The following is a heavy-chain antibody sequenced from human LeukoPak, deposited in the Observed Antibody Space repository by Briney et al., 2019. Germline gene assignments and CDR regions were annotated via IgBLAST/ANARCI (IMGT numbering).Heavy chain of an antibody. J-gene: IGHJ6*02. CDR1: GFTFSSYS. D-gene: IGHD3-10*01. V-gene: IGHV3-48*04. CDR3: ARELVRGVIITYYYYYGMDV. CDR2: ISSSGSTI. Sequence: GGSLRLSCAASGFTFSSYSMNWVRQAPGKGLEWVSYISSSGSTIYYADSVKGRFTISRDNAKNSLYLQMNSLRAEDTAVYYCARELVRGVIITYYYYYGMDVWGQGTTVTVSS.